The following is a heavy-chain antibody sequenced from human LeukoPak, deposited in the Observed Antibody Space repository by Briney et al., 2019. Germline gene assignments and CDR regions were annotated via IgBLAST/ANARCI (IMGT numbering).Heavy chain of an antibody. CDR2: IYYSGST. CDR3: ARGGYDRLEAPKYYFDY. CDR1: GGSISSYY. J-gene: IGHJ4*02. Sequence: SETLSLTCTVSGGSISSYYWSWIRQPPGKGLEWIGYIYYSGSTNYNPSLKSRVTISVDTSKNQFSLKLSSVTAADTAVYYCARGGYDRLEAPKYYFDYWGQGTLVTVSS. D-gene: IGHD3-3*01. V-gene: IGHV4-59*01.